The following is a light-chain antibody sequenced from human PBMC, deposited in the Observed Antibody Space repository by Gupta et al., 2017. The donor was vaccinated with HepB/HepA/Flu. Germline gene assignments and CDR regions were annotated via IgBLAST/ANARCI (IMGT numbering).Light chain of an antibody. CDR1: QSVSSSY. CDR3: QQYGSSSFT. CDR2: GTS. V-gene: IGKV3-20*01. Sequence: DIVLTQSPGTLSLSPGERATLSCRASQSVSSSYLAWYQQKPGQAPRLLIYGTSSRAAGLPARFSGSGSGTDFTLTISRLEPEDFAVFYCQQYGSSSFTFGPGTKVDIK. J-gene: IGKJ3*01.